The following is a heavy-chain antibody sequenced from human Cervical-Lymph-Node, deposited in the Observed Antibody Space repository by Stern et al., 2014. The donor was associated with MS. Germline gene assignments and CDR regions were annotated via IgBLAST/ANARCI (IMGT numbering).Heavy chain of an antibody. CDR3: ARVNNSGWYFFDY. CDR2: INPNSGGT. V-gene: IGHV1-2*06. CDR1: GYTFTDYY. D-gene: IGHD6-13*01. Sequence: QVQLMQSGAEVKKPGASVKVSCKASGYTFTDYYIHWMRQAPGQGLEWMGRINPNSGGTSSAQKFQGTVTMTVDTSITTAYMELSSLRSDGTAVYYCARVNNSGWYFFDYWGQGTLVTVSS. J-gene: IGHJ4*02.